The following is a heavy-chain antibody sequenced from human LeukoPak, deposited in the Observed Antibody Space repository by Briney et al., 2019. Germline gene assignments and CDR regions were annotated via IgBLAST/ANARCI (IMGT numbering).Heavy chain of an antibody. D-gene: IGHD6-6*01. Sequence: ASVKVSCKASGYTFTSYDINWVRQATGQGLEWMGWMNPNSGNTGYAQKFQGRVTMTTDTSTSTAYMELRSLRSDDTAVYYCARVGRRGFYSSSSYYFDYWGQGTLVTVSS. CDR2: MNPNSGNT. CDR1: GYTFTSYD. J-gene: IGHJ4*02. CDR3: ARVGRRGFYSSSSYYFDY. V-gene: IGHV1-8*01.